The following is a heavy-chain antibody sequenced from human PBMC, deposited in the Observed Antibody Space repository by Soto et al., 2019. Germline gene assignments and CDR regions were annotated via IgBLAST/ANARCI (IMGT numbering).Heavy chain of an antibody. Sequence: GGSLRLSCVASGFTFSTYAMSWVRQAPGKGLEWVSAITASGGTTYYVDSVKGRFTISRDNFKNTLYLEMNSLRAEDTAVYYCAKNRDTGVAGTSCWFDPWGQGTLVTVSS. CDR3: AKNRDTGVAGTSCWFDP. J-gene: IGHJ5*02. D-gene: IGHD6-19*01. CDR1: GFTFSTYA. CDR2: ITASGGTT. V-gene: IGHV3-23*01.